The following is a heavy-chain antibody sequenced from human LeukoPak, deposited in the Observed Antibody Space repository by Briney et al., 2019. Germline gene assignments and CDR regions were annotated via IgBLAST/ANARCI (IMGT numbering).Heavy chain of an antibody. CDR1: GVSISSSSYY. D-gene: IGHD2-2*01. Sequence: SETLSLTCTVSGVSISSSSYYWGWIRQPPGKGLEWIGSIYYSGSTYYNPSLKSRVTISVDTSKNQFSLKLSSVTAADTAVYYCARPGSSYAFDIWGQGTMVTVSS. J-gene: IGHJ3*02. CDR3: ARPGSSYAFDI. CDR2: IYYSGST. V-gene: IGHV4-39*01.